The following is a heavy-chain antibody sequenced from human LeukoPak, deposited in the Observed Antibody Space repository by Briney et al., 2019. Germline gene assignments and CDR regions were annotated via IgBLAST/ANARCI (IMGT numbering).Heavy chain of an antibody. V-gene: IGHV1-69*05. CDR3: ARGNVVVVPAAIGLDYYYYMDG. CDR1: GGTFSSYA. CDR2: IIPIFGTA. J-gene: IGHJ6*03. Sequence: SVKVSCKASGGTFSSYAISWVRQAPGQGLEWMGRIIPIFGTANYAQKSQGRVTITTDESTSTAYMELSSLRSEDTAVYYCARGNVVVVPAAIGLDYYYYMDGWGKGTTVTVSS. D-gene: IGHD2-2*01.